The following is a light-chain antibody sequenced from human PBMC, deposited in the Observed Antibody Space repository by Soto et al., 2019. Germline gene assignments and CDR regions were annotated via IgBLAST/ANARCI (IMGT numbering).Light chain of an antibody. CDR2: DAS. CDR1: QSISSW. CDR3: QQYNIYWT. J-gene: IGKJ1*01. V-gene: IGKV1-5*01. Sequence: DIQMTQSPSTLSASVGDRVTITCRASQSISSWLAWYHQKPGKAPKLLIYDASSLESGVPSRFSGSGAGTEFTLLISSLQHDEFATYYCQQYNIYWTFGQGTKVELK.